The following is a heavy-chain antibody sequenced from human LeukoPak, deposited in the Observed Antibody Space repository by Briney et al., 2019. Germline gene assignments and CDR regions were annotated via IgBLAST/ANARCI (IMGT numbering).Heavy chain of an antibody. J-gene: IGHJ4*02. D-gene: IGHD6-13*01. CDR3: AKDRPTVYSSSWLHFLDS. V-gene: IGHV3-23*01. CDR2: ISGSGGST. Sequence: GGSLRLSCAASGFTFSSYGMIWVRQAPGKGLEWVSGISGSGGSTYLADSVKGRFTISRDNSKNTLYPQMNSLRADDTAVYYCAKDRPTVYSSSWLHFLDSWGQGTLVTVSS. CDR1: GFTFSSYG.